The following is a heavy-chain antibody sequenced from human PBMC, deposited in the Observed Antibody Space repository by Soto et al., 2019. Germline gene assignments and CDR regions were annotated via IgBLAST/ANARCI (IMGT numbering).Heavy chain of an antibody. CDR3: SRGGYCSSTSCRYYYYYGMDV. J-gene: IGHJ6*02. Sequence: PGGSLRLSCAASGFTFSSYGMHWVRQAPGKGLEWVAVIWSDGNNKYYADSVKGRFTISRDNSKNTLYLQMNSLRAEDTALYFRSRGGYCSSTSCRYYYYYGMDVWGQGTTVTVS. D-gene: IGHD2-2*01. CDR2: IWSDGNNK. CDR1: GFTFSSYG. V-gene: IGHV3-33*01.